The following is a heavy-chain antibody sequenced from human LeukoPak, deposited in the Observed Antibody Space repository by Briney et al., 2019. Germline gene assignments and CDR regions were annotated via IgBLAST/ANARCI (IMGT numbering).Heavy chain of an antibody. D-gene: IGHD3-10*01. CDR3: ATRYASGPIADY. Sequence: GGSLRLSCAASGFTFDDFAMHWVRQAPGKGLEWVSGITWNGGTIDYADSVKGRFTISRDNAKNSLYLQMNSLRAEDTALYYCATRYASGPIADYWGQGTLVTVSS. V-gene: IGHV3-9*01. J-gene: IGHJ4*02. CDR2: ITWNGGTI. CDR1: GFTFDDFA.